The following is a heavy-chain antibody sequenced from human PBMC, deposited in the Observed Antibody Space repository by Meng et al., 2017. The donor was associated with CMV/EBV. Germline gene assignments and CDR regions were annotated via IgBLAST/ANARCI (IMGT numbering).Heavy chain of an antibody. D-gene: IGHD2-2*01. CDR1: GGTFSSYA. V-gene: IGHV1-69*05. Sequence: SVKVSCKTSGGTFSSYAFIWVRQAPGQGLEWMAGIVPIFGTTDYAQKFQGRVTLTTDESTSTAYMELSSLTSEDTAVYYCARDQPSVVVPAAQFYYYYGMDVWGQGTTVTVSS. CDR3: ARDQPSVVVPAAQFYYYYGMDV. J-gene: IGHJ6*02. CDR2: IVPIFGTT.